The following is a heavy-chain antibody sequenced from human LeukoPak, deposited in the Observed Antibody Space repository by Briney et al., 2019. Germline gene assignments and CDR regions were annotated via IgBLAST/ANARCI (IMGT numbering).Heavy chain of an antibody. CDR3: ARGVLPDSSGYPFDY. V-gene: IGHV4-4*09. CDR1: GVSIRYYF. Sequence: SETLSLTCTVSGVSIRYYFWSWLRQPPGKGLEWVGCIYTSGRTNYTPSLKSRVTISVDTSKHHFSLNLRSVTAADTAVYYCARGVLPDSSGYPFDYWGRGTLVTVSS. CDR2: IYTSGRT. J-gene: IGHJ4*02. D-gene: IGHD3-22*01.